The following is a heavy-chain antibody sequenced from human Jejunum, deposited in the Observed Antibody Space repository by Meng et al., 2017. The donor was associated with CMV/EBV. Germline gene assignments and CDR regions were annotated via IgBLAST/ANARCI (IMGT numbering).Heavy chain of an antibody. CDR2: ISSTGIPT. J-gene: IGHJ6*02. D-gene: IGHD3-3*01. CDR1: Y. V-gene: IGHV3-11*04. CDR3: ARDLLEWLFSAGGYQYYGMAV. Sequence: YMSWIRQAPGQGLEWISYISSTGIPTYDAESVRGRFTVSRDNAKNLLYLQMNSLRAEDTAVYYCARDLLEWLFSAGGYQYYGMAVWGQGTTVTVSS.